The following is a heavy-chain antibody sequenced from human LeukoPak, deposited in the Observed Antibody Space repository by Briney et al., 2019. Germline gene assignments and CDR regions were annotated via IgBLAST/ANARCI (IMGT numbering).Heavy chain of an antibody. CDR2: ISSSSSYI. Sequence: PGGSLRLSCAASGFTFSSYSMNWVRQAPGKGLEWVSSISSSSSYIYYADSVKGRFTISRDNAKNSLYLQMNSLRAEDTAVYYCARGSGTHYYYMDVWGKGTTVTVSS. D-gene: IGHD3-10*01. CDR1: GFTFSSYS. J-gene: IGHJ6*03. CDR3: ARGSGTHYYYMDV. V-gene: IGHV3-21*01.